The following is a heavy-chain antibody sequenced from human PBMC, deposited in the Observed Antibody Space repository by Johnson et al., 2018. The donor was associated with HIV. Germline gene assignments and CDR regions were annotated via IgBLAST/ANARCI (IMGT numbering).Heavy chain of an antibody. D-gene: IGHD3-22*01. CDR1: GFTFNVYA. V-gene: IGHV3-72*01. CDR3: ARDSSGYSGFDV. J-gene: IGHJ3*01. Sequence: VQLVESGGGVVQPGRSLRLSCAASGFTFNVYALHWVRQAPGKGLEWVGRTRNKANSYTTEYAASVKGRFTISRDDSKNSLYLQMNSLKTEDTAVYYCARDSSGYSGFDVWGQGTMVTVSS. CDR2: TRNKANSYTT.